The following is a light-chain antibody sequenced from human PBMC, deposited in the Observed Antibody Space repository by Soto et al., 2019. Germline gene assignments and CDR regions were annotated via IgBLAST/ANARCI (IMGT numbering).Light chain of an antibody. CDR2: DAS. J-gene: IGKJ5*01. CDR3: QQYGSSPIT. V-gene: IGKV3D-20*01. CDR1: ERVSSSY. Sequence: IVLTQSPATMSLSPGERATLSCRASERVSSSYVAWYQMKAGLAPRLLIHDASTRASGIPDRFRGSKSGTYFTLTIRGLEPEDAALYYCQQYGSSPITFGQGTRLE.